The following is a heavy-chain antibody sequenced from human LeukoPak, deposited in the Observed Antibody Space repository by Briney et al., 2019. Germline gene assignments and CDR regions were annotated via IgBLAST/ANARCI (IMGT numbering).Heavy chain of an antibody. D-gene: IGHD6-13*01. V-gene: IGHV1-18*01. Sequence: ASVKVSCKASGYTFTSYGISWVRQAPGQGLEWMGWISAYNGNTNYAQKFQGRVTMTRDTSTSTVYMELSSLRSEDTAVYYCASESEEQQLATWGQGTLVTVSS. CDR3: ASESEEQQLAT. J-gene: IGHJ5*02. CDR2: ISAYNGNT. CDR1: GYTFTSYG.